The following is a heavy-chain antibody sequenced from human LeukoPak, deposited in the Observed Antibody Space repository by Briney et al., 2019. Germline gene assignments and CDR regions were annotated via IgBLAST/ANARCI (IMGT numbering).Heavy chain of an antibody. CDR2: IQQGGSHK. Sequence: GRSLRLSCAASGFTFSSYAMHWVRQAPGKGLEWVANIQQGGSHKYYVDSVKGRFTISRDNAKNSLYLQMNSLRAEDTAVYYCARDLRPLTGEEYYYYYMDVWGKGTTVTVSS. D-gene: IGHD7-27*01. CDR3: ARDLRPLTGEEYYYYYMDV. CDR1: GFTFSSYA. J-gene: IGHJ6*03. V-gene: IGHV3-7*01.